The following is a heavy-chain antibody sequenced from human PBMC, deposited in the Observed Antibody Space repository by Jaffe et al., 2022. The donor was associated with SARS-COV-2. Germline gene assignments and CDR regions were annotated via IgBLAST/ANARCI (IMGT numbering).Heavy chain of an antibody. CDR2: VWRDGIKK. V-gene: IGHV3-33*01. Sequence: QEQLVESGGGVVQPGGSLRLSCAASGFALNSYGMHWVRQAPGKGLECVAFVWRDGIKKEYLDSVKGRFTISKDNSKNIVYLQMDSLRAEDTGIYYCARDVSWYIEVWGRGTLVTVSS. CDR1: GFALNSYG. J-gene: IGHJ2*01. CDR3: ARDVSWYIEV.